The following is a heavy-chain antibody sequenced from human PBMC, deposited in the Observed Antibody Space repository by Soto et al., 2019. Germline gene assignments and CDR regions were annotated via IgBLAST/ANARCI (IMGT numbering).Heavy chain of an antibody. V-gene: IGHV1-69*01. CDR1: GGTFSSYA. Sequence: QVPLVQSGAEVKKPGSSVKVSCKASGGTFSSYAISWVRQAPGQGLEWMGGIIPIFGTANYAQKFQGRVTITADESTSTAYMELSSLRSEDTAVYYCANLYCTSTSCGGGWFDPWGQGTLVTVSS. CDR3: ANLYCTSTSCGGGWFDP. J-gene: IGHJ5*02. D-gene: IGHD2-2*01. CDR2: IIPIFGTA.